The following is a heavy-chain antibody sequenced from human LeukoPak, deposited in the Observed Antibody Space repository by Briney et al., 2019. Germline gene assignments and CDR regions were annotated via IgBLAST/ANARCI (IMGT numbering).Heavy chain of an antibody. CDR2: IYYSGST. CDR1: GGSISSSSYY. V-gene: IGHV4-39*01. Sequence: SETLSLTCTVSGGSISSSSYYWGWIRQPPGRGLEWIGSIYYSGSTYYNPSLKSRVTISVDTSKNQFSLKLSSVTAADTAAYYCARHPPIDSSGVFDYWGQGTLVTVSS. D-gene: IGHD3-22*01. CDR3: ARHPPIDSSGVFDY. J-gene: IGHJ4*02.